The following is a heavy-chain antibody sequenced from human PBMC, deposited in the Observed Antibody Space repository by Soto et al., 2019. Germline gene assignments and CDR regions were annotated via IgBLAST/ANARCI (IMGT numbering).Heavy chain of an antibody. CDR3: ARPVLAYCGGDCSHAFDI. D-gene: IGHD2-21*02. CDR1: GGTFSSYA. CDR2: IIPIFGTA. J-gene: IGHJ3*02. Sequence: QVQLVQSGAEVKKPGSSVKVSCKASGGTFSSYAISWVRQAPGQGLEWMGGIIPIFGTANYAQKFQGRVTITADESTSTACMELSSLRSEDTAVYYCARPVLAYCGGDCSHAFDILGQGTMVTVSS. V-gene: IGHV1-69*01.